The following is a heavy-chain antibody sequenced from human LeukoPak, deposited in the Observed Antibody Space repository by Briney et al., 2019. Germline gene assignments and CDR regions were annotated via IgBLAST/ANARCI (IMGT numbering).Heavy chain of an antibody. J-gene: IGHJ4*02. D-gene: IGHD7-27*01. CDR3: ARDSPNEAGDLDY. V-gene: IGHV3-7*01. CDR1: GLTFSSYW. Sequence: QPGGSLRLSCAASGLTFSSYWMTWVRQAPGKGLEWVANIKQDGSEKYYVDSVKGRFTISRDNAKNSLYLQMNSLRAEDTAVYYCARDSPNEAGDLDYWGQGTLVTVSS. CDR2: IKQDGSEK.